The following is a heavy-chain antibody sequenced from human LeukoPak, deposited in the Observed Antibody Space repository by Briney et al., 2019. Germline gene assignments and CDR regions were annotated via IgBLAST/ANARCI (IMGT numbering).Heavy chain of an antibody. Sequence: GRSLRLSCAASGFTFSSYAMHWVRQAPGKGLEWVAVISYDGSNKYYADSVKGRFTISRDNSKNTLYLQMNGLRAEDTAVYYCAKSGDYEEIGWFDPWGQGTLVTVSS. CDR2: ISYDGSNK. CDR1: GFTFSSYA. CDR3: AKSGDYEEIGWFDP. J-gene: IGHJ5*02. D-gene: IGHD4-17*01. V-gene: IGHV3-30-3*02.